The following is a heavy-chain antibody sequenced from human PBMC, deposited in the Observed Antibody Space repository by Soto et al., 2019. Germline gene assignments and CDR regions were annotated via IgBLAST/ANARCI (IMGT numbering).Heavy chain of an antibody. CDR3: ARDLLYSSRSTVRFDF. D-gene: IGHD6-13*01. Sequence: QVQLVQSGTEVKKPGASVKVSCKASGYTFTNYGISWVRQAPGQGLEWLAWINTYNGHTNYAQKLQGRVTLTTDTSTSTAYMELRSLRSDDTAVYYCARDLLYSSRSTVRFDFWGQGTMVTVSS. J-gene: IGHJ3*01. CDR1: GYTFTNYG. CDR2: INTYNGHT. V-gene: IGHV1-18*01.